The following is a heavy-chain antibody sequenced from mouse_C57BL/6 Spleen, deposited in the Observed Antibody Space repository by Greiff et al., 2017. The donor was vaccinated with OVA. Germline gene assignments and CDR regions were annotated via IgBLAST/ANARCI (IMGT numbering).Heavy chain of an antibody. J-gene: IGHJ3*01. CDR3: ARTATAQATSIAY. CDR2: INPSTGGT. Sequence: VQLQQSGPELVKPGASVKISCKASGYSFTGYYMNWVKQSPEKSLEWIGEINPSTGGTTYNQKFKAKATLTVDKSSSTAYMQLKSLTSEDSAVYYCARTATAQATSIAYWGQGTLVTASA. D-gene: IGHD3-2*02. V-gene: IGHV1-42*01. CDR1: GYSFTGYY.